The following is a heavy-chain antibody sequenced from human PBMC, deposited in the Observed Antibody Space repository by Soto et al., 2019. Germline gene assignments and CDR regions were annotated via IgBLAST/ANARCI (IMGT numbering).Heavy chain of an antibody. CDR2: TYYRSKWYN. Sequence: SQTLSLTCAISGDSVSSNSAAWNWIRQSPSRGLEWLGRTYYRSKWYNDYAVSVKSRITINPDTSKNQFSLQLNSVTPEDTAVYYCARGSYCSSTSCYYYYGMDVWGQGTTVTVS. CDR3: ARGSYCSSTSCYYYYGMDV. D-gene: IGHD2-2*01. V-gene: IGHV6-1*01. J-gene: IGHJ6*02. CDR1: GDSVSSNSAA.